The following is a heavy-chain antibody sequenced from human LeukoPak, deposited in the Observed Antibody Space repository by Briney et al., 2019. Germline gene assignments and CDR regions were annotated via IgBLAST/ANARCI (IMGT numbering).Heavy chain of an antibody. CDR3: ARDNDYYDSSGYQYWFDP. V-gene: IGHV1-69*13. CDR1: GGTFSSYA. CDR2: IIPIFGTA. D-gene: IGHD3-22*01. J-gene: IGHJ5*02. Sequence: ASVKVSRKASGGTFSSYAISWVRQAPGQGLEWMGGIIPIFGTANYAQKFQGRVTITADESTSTAYMELSSLRSEDTAVYYCARDNDYYDSSGYQYWFDPWGQGTLVTVSS.